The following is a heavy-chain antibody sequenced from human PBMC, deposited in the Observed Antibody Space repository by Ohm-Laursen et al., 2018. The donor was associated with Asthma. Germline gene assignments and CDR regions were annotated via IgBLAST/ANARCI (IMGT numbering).Heavy chain of an antibody. CDR3: ARERVVPAAMGYYYYYGMDV. CDR1: GFIFSNYG. Sequence: SLRLSCAASGFIFSNYGMHWVRQAPGKGLEWVSGISSSGGSTYYADNVKGRFTISRDNSKNTLYLQMNSLRAEDTAVYYCARERVVPAAMGYYYYYGMDVWGQGTTVTVSS. D-gene: IGHD2-2*01. CDR2: ISSSGGST. V-gene: IGHV3-NL1*01. J-gene: IGHJ6*02.